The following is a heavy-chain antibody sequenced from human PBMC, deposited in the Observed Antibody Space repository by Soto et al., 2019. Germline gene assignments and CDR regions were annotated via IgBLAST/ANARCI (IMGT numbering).Heavy chain of an antibody. CDR1: GGSFSGYY. D-gene: IGHD5-18*01. V-gene: IGHV4-34*01. J-gene: IGHJ6*02. Sequence: SETLSLTCAVYGGSFSGYYWSWIRQPPGKGLEWIGEINHSGSTNYNPSLKSRVTISVDTSKNQFSLKPSSVTAADTAVYYCARRGYSYGYYYYYGMDVWGQGTTVTVSS. CDR2: INHSGST. CDR3: ARRGYSYGYYYYYGMDV.